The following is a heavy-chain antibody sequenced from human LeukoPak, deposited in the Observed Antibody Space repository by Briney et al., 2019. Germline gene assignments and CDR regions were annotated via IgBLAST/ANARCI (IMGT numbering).Heavy chain of an antibody. CDR3: VRDLGGRSGH. CDR2: INEDGSTT. V-gene: IGHV3-74*01. Sequence: GGSLRLSCAASGFTFSSNWMHWVHQAPGKGLVWVSRINEDGSTTNYADSVKGRSTIFRDNAKNTLYLQMNSLRAEDTAVYYCVRDLGGRSGHWGQGTLVTVSS. D-gene: IGHD1-26*01. J-gene: IGHJ4*02. CDR1: GFTFSSNW.